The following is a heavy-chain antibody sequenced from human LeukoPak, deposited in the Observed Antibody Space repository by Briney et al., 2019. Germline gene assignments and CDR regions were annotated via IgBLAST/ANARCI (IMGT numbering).Heavy chain of an antibody. CDR2: IYYSGST. CDR1: GGSISSYY. V-gene: IGHV4-59*01. CDR3: AREADYYDSSGYFDY. J-gene: IGHJ4*02. D-gene: IGHD3-22*01. Sequence: SETLSLTCTVSGGSISSYYWSWIRQPPGKGLEWIGYIYYSGSTNYNPSLKSRVTISVDTSKNQFSLKLSSVTAADTAVYYCAREADYYDSSGYFDYWGQGTLVAVSS.